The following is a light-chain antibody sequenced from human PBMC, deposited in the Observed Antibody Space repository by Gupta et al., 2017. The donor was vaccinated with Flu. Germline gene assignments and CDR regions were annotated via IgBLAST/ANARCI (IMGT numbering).Light chain of an antibody. CDR3: HQSYSTPQT. CDR2: AAS. V-gene: IGKV1-39*01. J-gene: IGKJ1*01. CDR1: QRVVTY. Sequence: PSSLSASVGDRVTITCRASQRVVTYLNWYQQKPGRAPKLLIYAASSLQSGVPSRFSGSGSGTDFTLTISSLQPEDSATYYCHQSYSTPQTFGQGTKVEIK.